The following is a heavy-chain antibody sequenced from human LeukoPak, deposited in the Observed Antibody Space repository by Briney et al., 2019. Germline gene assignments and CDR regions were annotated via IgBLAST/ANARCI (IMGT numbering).Heavy chain of an antibody. D-gene: IGHD2-2*01. CDR3: ASRGYQLLSPFDY. CDR1: GFTFSNYL. V-gene: IGHV3-48*01. J-gene: IGHJ4*02. Sequence: PGGSLRLSCVGSGFTFSNYLMNWVRQAPGKGLEWVSFISSTGGTIYYADAVKGRFIISRDNSKNTLYLQMNSLRAEDTAVYYCASRGYQLLSPFDYWGQGTLVTVSS. CDR2: ISSTGGTI.